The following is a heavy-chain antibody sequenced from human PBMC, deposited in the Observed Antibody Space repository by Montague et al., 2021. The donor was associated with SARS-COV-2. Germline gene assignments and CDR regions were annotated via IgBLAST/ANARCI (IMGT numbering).Heavy chain of an antibody. D-gene: IGHD1-26*01. Sequence: SLRLSCAASGSTFSSYTMNWVRQAPGKGLEWVSSISSSSSYISYADLVKGRFTISRDNAKNSLYLQMNSLRAEDTAVYYCARVGIYYYYGMDVWGQGTTVTVSS. V-gene: IGHV3-21*01. CDR1: GSTFSSYT. CDR3: ARVGIYYYYGMDV. J-gene: IGHJ6*02. CDR2: ISSSSSYI.